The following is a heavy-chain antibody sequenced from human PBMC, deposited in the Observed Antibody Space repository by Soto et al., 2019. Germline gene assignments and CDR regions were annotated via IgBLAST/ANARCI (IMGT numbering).Heavy chain of an antibody. CDR3: AKEHDIVVVVAAPEYYFDY. CDR2: ISGSGGST. V-gene: IGHV3-23*01. D-gene: IGHD2-15*01. CDR1: GFTFSSYA. Sequence: GGSLRLSCAASGFTFSSYAMSWVRQAPGKGLEWVSAISGSGGSTYYADSVKGRFTISRDNSKNTLYLQMNSLRAEDTAVYYCAKEHDIVVVVAAPEYYFDYWGQGTLVTVSS. J-gene: IGHJ4*02.